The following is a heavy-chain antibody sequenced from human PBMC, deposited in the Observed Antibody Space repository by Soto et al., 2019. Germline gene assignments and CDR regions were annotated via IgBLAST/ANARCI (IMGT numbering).Heavy chain of an antibody. CDR1: GFTLSGYS. CDR3: ARRARPDFYYMDV. J-gene: IGHJ6*03. CDR2: ISTNGVGT. Sequence: VGSLRLSCAASGFTLSGYSMDWVRPAPGKGLEYVSGISTNGVGTYYANSVQGRFTISRDNSKNTVYLQMGSLRPEDMAVYYCARRARPDFYYMDVWGKGTTVTVSS. V-gene: IGHV3-64*01. D-gene: IGHD6-6*01.